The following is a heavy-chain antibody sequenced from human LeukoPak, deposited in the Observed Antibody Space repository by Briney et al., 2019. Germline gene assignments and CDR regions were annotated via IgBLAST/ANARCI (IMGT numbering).Heavy chain of an antibody. CDR3: ATRPLYDILTGSLYY. V-gene: IGHV1-24*01. CDR2: FDPEDGET. CDR1: GYTLTELS. D-gene: IGHD3-9*01. J-gene: IGHJ4*02. Sequence: PVASVKVSCKVSGYTLTELSMHWVRQAPGKGLEWMGGFDPEDGETIYAQKFQGRVTMTEDTSTDTAYMELSSLRSEDTAVYYCATRPLYDILTGSLYYWGQGTLVTVSS.